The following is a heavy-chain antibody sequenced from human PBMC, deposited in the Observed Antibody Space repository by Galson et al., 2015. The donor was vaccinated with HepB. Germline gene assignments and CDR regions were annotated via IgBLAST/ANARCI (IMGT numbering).Heavy chain of an antibody. CDR2: ISYDGSNK. CDR1: GFTFSSYG. D-gene: IGHD6-13*01. CDR3: RVGELAGYSSISQPPTDY. V-gene: IGHV3-30*03. Sequence: SLRLSCAASGFTFSSYGMHWVRQAPGKGLEWVAVISYDGSNKYYADSVKGRFTISRDNSKNTLYLQMNSLRAEDTAVYYGRVGELAGYSSISQPPTDYWGQGTLVTVSS. J-gene: IGHJ4*02.